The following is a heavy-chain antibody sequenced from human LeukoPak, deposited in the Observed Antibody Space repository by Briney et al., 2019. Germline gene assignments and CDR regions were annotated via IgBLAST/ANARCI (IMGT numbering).Heavy chain of an antibody. J-gene: IGHJ4*02. D-gene: IGHD3-10*01. CDR1: GFTFSSYA. CDR3: ASYGSGSTGDY. Sequence: GGSLRLSCAASGFTFSSYAMHWVRQAPGKGLEWVAIISYDGSNKYYADSVKGRFTISRDNSKNTLYLQMNSLRAEDTAVYYCASYGSGSTGDYWGQGTLVTVSS. CDR2: ISYDGSNK. V-gene: IGHV3-30-3*01.